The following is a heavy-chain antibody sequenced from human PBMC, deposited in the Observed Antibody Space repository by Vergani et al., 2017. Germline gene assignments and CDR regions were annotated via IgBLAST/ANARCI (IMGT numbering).Heavy chain of an antibody. CDR1: GGTFSSYT. D-gene: IGHD6-6*01. J-gene: IGHJ4*02. CDR2: IIPILGIA. Sequence: QVQLVQSGAEVKKPGSSVKVSCKASGGTFSSYTISWVRQAPGQGLEWMGRIIPILGIANYAQKFQGRVTMTTDTSTSTAYMELRSLRSDDTAVYYCARSIAARPGLSDYWGQGTLVTVSS. CDR3: ARSIAARPGLSDY. V-gene: IGHV1-69*02.